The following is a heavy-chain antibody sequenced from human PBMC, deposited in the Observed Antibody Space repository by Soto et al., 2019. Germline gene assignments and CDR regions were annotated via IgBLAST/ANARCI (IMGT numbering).Heavy chain of an antibody. Sequence: QVQLVQSGAEVKKPGASVKVSCKASGYTFTSYGITWVRQAPGQGLEWMGWISAYNGNTIYAQKLQGRVTMTTDTSTSTAYMELRSLRSDDTAVYYCARISIVVVPAATLWYFDLWGRGTLVTVSS. CDR2: ISAYNGNT. CDR3: ARISIVVVPAATLWYFDL. V-gene: IGHV1-18*01. D-gene: IGHD2-2*01. J-gene: IGHJ2*01. CDR1: GYTFTSYG.